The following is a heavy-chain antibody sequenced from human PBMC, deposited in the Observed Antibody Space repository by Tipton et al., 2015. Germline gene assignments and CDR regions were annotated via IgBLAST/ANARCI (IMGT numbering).Heavy chain of an antibody. D-gene: IGHD3-9*01. Sequence: TLSLTCTVSGGSVSSGSAYHWSWIRQPPGKGLEWIGSISHSGNTYYNPSLKSRVTMSRDTPKNQFSLKLTSVTAADTAVYYCACQDYDSLTRDYQTVDYWGQGTLVTVSS. CDR3: ACQDYDSLTRDYQTVDY. V-gene: IGHV4-38-2*02. CDR2: ISHSGNT. CDR1: GGSVSSGSAYH. J-gene: IGHJ4*02.